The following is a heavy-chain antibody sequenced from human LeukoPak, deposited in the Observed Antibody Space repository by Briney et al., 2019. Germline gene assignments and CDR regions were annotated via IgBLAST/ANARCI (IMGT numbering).Heavy chain of an antibody. V-gene: IGHV3-73*01. J-gene: IGHJ4*02. CDR1: GFSFRGSA. CDR2: IRSKANSYAT. CDR3: TRLDSYNFNSFDY. D-gene: IGHD5-24*01. Sequence: GGAQKVSHAASGFSFRGSAMHWVRQASGKGLKWVGRIRSKANSYATAYAASVRGRFTISSDDSKNTAYLQMNILKTEDTAVYYCTRLDSYNFNSFDYWGQGTLVTVSS.